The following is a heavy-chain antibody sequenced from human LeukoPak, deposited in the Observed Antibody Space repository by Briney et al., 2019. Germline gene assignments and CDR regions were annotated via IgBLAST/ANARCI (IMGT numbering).Heavy chain of an antibody. CDR1: GFTFSGYE. CDR3: ARRGAAAGKLDY. Sequence: GGSLRLSCAPSGFTFSGYEMNWVRKAQGKGLGWVSYISSSGSTIYYADSVKGRFTISRDNAKNSLYLQMNSLRAEDTAVYYCARRGAAAGKLDYWGQGTLVTVSS. J-gene: IGHJ4*02. V-gene: IGHV3-48*03. CDR2: ISSSGSTI. D-gene: IGHD6-13*01.